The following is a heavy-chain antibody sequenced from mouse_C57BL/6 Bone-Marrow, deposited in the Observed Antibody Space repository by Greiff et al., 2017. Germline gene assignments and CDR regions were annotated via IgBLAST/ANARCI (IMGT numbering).Heavy chain of an antibody. J-gene: IGHJ3*01. D-gene: IGHD2-4*01. CDR1: GYAFSSSW. V-gene: IGHV1-82*01. Sequence: VQLQESGPELVKPGASVKISCKASGYAFSSSWMNWVKQRPGKGLEWIGRIYPGDGDTNYNVKFKGKATLTADKSSSTAYMQLSSLTSEDSAVYFCARDDSFAYWGQGTLVTVSA. CDR3: ARDDSFAY. CDR2: IYPGDGDT.